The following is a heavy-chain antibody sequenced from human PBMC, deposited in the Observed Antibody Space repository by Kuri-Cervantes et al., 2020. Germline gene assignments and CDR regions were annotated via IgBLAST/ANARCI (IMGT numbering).Heavy chain of an antibody. V-gene: IGHV4-59*12. CDR2: IYYSGST. J-gene: IGHJ4*02. D-gene: IGHD3-10*01. CDR3: ARDLGQPAGAFDY. CDR1: GGSISSYY. Sequence: SETLSLTCTVSGGSISSYYWSWIRQHPGKGLEWVGYIYYSGSTNYNPSLKSRVTISVDTSKNQFSLKLSSVTAADTAVYYCARDLGQPAGAFDYWGQGTLVTVSS.